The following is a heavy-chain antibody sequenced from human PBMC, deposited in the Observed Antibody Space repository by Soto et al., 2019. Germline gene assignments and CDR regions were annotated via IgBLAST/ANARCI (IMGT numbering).Heavy chain of an antibody. V-gene: IGHV3-66*01. CDR3: ARGDGALDV. CDR1: GFIVSSNY. J-gene: IGHJ3*01. Sequence: EVQLEESGGGLVQPGGSLRLSCAASGFIVSSNYMSWVRQAPGKGLEWVSVIYTSGSTYYADSVKGRFTISRDNSKNIVYLQMNSLRAEDTAVYYCARGDGALDVWGQGTLVTVS. CDR2: IYTSGST. D-gene: IGHD3-10*01.